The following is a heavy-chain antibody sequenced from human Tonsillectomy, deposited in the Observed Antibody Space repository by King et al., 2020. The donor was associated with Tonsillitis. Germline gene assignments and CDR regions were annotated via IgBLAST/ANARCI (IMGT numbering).Heavy chain of an antibody. CDR2: INPNSGAT. V-gene: IGHV1-2*02. D-gene: IGHD7-27*01. CDR3: GGVDWGSSIDY. J-gene: IGHJ4*02. CDR1: GYTFTDYY. Sequence: QLVQSGAEVKKPGASVKVSCKASGYTFTDYYVHWVRQAPGQGLEWMGWINPNSGATNYAQMFQGRVTMTREPSVSTAYMELSGLRSVYTAVYYCGGVDWGSSIDYWGQGTLVTVSS.